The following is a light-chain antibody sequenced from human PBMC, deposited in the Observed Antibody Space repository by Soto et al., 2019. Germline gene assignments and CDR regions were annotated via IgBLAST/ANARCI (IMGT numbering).Light chain of an antibody. CDR3: QQSYSYPLT. Sequence: AIRMTQSPSSLSASTGDRVTITCRASQGISSYLAWYQQKPGKAPKLLIYAASTLQSGVPSRFSGSGSGTDFTLTISCLQSEDSATYYCQQSYSYPLTFGGGTKVEIK. CDR2: AAS. V-gene: IGKV1-8*01. CDR1: QGISSY. J-gene: IGKJ4*01.